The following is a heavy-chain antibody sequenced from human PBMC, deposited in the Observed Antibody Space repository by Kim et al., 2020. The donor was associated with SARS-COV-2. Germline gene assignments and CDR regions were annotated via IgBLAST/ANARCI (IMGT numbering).Heavy chain of an antibody. CDR2: INHSGNT. V-gene: IGHV4-34*01. J-gene: IGHJ4*02. D-gene: IGHD1-26*01. Sequence: SETLSLTCAVYGGSFSGYCWSWIRQPPGKGLEWIGEINHSGNTNYNPSLKSRVTISVDTSKNHFSLKLNSVTAADTAVYYCAQNRPESGSYYFFDYWGQGTLVTVSP. CDR1: GGSFSGYC. CDR3: AQNRPESGSYYFFDY.